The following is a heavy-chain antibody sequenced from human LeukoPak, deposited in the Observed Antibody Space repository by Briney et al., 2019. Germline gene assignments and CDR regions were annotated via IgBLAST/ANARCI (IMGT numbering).Heavy chain of an antibody. CDR2: IIPIFGTA. J-gene: IGHJ6*02. Sequence: GASVKVSCKASGGTFSSYAISWVRQAPGQGLEWMGGIIPIFGTANYAQKFQGRVTITADESTSTAYMELSSLRSEDTAVYYCARCSIPRLYSSSWYRMDVWGQGTTVTVSS. CDR3: ARCSIPRLYSSSWYRMDV. V-gene: IGHV1-69*13. D-gene: IGHD6-13*01. CDR1: GGTFSSYA.